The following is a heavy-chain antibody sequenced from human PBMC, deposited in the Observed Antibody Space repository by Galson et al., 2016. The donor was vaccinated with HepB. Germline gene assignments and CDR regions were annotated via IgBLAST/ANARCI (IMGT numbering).Heavy chain of an antibody. Sequence: SVKVSCKASGYTFTSYGISWVRQAPGQGLEWMGWISAYNGNTNYAQKLQGRVTITADKSTSTAYMELSSLRSEDTAVYYCARDSGTWYYYGSGSYYPFDYWGQGTLVTVSS. CDR3: ARDSGTWYYYGSGSYYPFDY. CDR1: GYTFTSYG. J-gene: IGHJ4*02. V-gene: IGHV1-18*01. D-gene: IGHD3-10*01. CDR2: ISAYNGNT.